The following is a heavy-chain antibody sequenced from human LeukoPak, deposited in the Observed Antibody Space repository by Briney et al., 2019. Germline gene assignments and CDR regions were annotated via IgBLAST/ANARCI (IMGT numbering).Heavy chain of an antibody. Sequence: ASVKVSCKASGGTFSSYAISWVRQATGQGLEWMGWMNPNSDNTGYAQKFQGRVTMTRNTSISTAYMELSSLRSEDTAVYYCARAYTAVVLDYWGQGTLVTVSS. CDR3: ARAYTAVVLDY. CDR1: GGTFSSYA. D-gene: IGHD5-18*01. V-gene: IGHV1-8*02. CDR2: MNPNSDNT. J-gene: IGHJ4*02.